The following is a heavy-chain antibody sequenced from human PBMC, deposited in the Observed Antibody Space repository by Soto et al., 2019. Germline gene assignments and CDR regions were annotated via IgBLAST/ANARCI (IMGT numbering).Heavy chain of an antibody. Sequence: ASVKVSCKASGYTFTSYGISWVRQAPGQGLEWMGWISAYNGNTNYAQKLQGRVTMTTDTSTSTAYMELRSLRSDDTAVYYCARVPTNYDFWSGLPPPAFDYWGQGTLVTVSS. D-gene: IGHD3-3*01. CDR1: GYTFTSYG. CDR3: ARVPTNYDFWSGLPPPAFDY. J-gene: IGHJ4*02. V-gene: IGHV1-18*01. CDR2: ISAYNGNT.